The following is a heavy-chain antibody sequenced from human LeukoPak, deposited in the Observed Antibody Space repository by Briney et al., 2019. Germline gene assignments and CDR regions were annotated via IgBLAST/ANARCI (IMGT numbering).Heavy chain of an antibody. Sequence: ASVKVSCKASGYTFTSYGISWVRQAPGQGLEWMGWISAYNGNTNYAQKLQGRVTMTTDTSTSTAYMELRSLRSDDTAVYYCARVITIFGVATDYYYYGMDVWGQGTTVTVSS. D-gene: IGHD3-3*01. CDR2: ISAYNGNT. V-gene: IGHV1-18*01. J-gene: IGHJ6*02. CDR3: ARVITIFGVATDYYYYGMDV. CDR1: GYTFTSYG.